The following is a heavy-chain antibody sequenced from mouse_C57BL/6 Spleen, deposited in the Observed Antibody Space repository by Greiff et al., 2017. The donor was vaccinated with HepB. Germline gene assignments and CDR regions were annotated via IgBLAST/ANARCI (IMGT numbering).Heavy chain of an antibody. CDR1: GYTFTSYW. CDR2: IYPSNGGT. D-gene: IGHD1-1*01. V-gene: IGHV1-53*01. J-gene: IGHJ4*01. Sequence: QVQLQQPGTELVKPGASVKLSCKASGYTFTSYWMHWVKQRPGQGLEWIGNIYPSNGGTNYNEKFKSKATLTVDKSSSTAYMQLSSLTSEDSAVYSCARWGTTGAMDDWGQGTSVTVSS. CDR3: ARWGTTGAMDD.